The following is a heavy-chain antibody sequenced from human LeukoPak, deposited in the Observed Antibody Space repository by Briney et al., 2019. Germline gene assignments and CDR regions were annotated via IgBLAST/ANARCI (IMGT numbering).Heavy chain of an antibody. CDR1: GGSISSYY. D-gene: IGHD2-15*01. V-gene: IGHV4-4*07. CDR3: ASSCSGGSCYSSTFDI. Sequence: SETLSLTCTVSGGSISSYYWSWIRQPAGKGLEWIGRIYTSGSTNYNPSLKSRVTMSVNTSKNQFSLKLSSVTAADTAVYYCASSCSGGSCYSSTFDIWGQGTMVTVSS. CDR2: IYTSGST. J-gene: IGHJ3*02.